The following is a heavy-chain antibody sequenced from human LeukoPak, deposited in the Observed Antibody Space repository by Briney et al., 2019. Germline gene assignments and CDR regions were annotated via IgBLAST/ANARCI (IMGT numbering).Heavy chain of an antibody. D-gene: IGHD4-17*01. CDR1: GFPVSSNY. CDR2: IYSGGST. Sequence: GGSPRLSCAASGFPVSSNYMSWVRQAPGKGLEWVSVIYSGGSTYYADSVKGRFTISRDNSKNTLYLQMNSLRAEDTAVYYCARLSGDYFDYWGQGTLVTVSS. CDR3: ARLSGDYFDY. V-gene: IGHV3-53*01. J-gene: IGHJ4*02.